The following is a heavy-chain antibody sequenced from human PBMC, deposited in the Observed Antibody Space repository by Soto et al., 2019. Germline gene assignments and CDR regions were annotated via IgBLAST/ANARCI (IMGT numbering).Heavy chain of an antibody. CDR3: ARVGNSQGYYDILTGYYYHPFDY. Sequence: QLQLQESGPGLVKPSETLSLTCTVSGGSISSSSYYWGWIRQPPGKGLEWIGSIYYSGSTYYNPSLKSRVTISVDTSKNQFSLKLSSVTAADTAVYYCARVGNSQGYYDILTGYYYHPFDYWGQGTLVTVSS. J-gene: IGHJ4*02. CDR2: IYYSGST. D-gene: IGHD3-9*01. CDR1: GGSISSSSYY. V-gene: IGHV4-39*01.